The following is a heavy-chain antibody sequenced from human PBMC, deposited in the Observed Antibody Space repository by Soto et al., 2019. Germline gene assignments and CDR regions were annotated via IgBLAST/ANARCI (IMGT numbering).Heavy chain of an antibody. CDR2: IWYDGSNK. D-gene: IGHD3-16*01. Sequence: QVQLVESGGGVVQPGRSLRLSCAASGFTFSSYGMHWVRQAPGKGLEWVAVIWYDGSNKYYADSVKGRFTISRDNSKNTPYLQMNSLGAEDTAVYYCARDGGGNLPLYYYGMAVWGQGTTVTVSS. CDR1: GFTFSSYG. CDR3: ARDGGGNLPLYYYGMAV. J-gene: IGHJ6*02. V-gene: IGHV3-33*01.